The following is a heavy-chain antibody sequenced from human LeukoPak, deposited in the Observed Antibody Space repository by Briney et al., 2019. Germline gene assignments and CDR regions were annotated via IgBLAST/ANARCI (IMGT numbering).Heavy chain of an antibody. D-gene: IGHD2-21*01. J-gene: IGHJ5*02. CDR1: GYTFTDYY. Sequence: ASVKVSCKTSGYTFTDYYMHWVRQAPGQGLEWMGWINPDSGGTSSAQKFQGRVTMTRDTSITTVYMEVSWLTSDDTAIYYCARADRLHGGPYLIGPWGQGTLVTVSS. CDR2: INPDSGGT. V-gene: IGHV1-2*02. CDR3: ARADRLHGGPYLIGP.